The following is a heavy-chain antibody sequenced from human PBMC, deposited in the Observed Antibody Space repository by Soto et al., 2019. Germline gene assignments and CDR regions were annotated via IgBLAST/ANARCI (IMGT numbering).Heavy chain of an antibody. Sequence: PGESLKISCNGSGYIFTSYWISWVRQMPGKGLEWMGRIDPSDSYTNYSPSFQGHVTISADKSISTAYLQWSSLKASDTAMYYCARHRYCSSTSCYGYYGMDVWGQGTTVTVSS. J-gene: IGHJ6*02. D-gene: IGHD2-2*01. CDR3: ARHRYCSSTSCYGYYGMDV. CDR2: IDPSDSYT. CDR1: GYIFTSYW. V-gene: IGHV5-10-1*01.